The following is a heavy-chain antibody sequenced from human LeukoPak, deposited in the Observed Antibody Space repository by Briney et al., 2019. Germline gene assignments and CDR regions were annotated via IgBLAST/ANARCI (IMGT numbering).Heavy chain of an antibody. J-gene: IGHJ3*02. D-gene: IGHD3-3*01. CDR1: GGTFSSYA. CDR3: ASYQSFWSGYERYAFDI. V-gene: IGHV1-69*13. Sequence: GASVKVSCKASGGTFSSYAISWVRQAPGQGLEWMGGIIPIFGTANYAQKFQGRVTITADESTSTAYMELSSLRSEDTAVYYCASYQSFWSGYERYAFDIWGQGTMVTVSS. CDR2: IIPIFGTA.